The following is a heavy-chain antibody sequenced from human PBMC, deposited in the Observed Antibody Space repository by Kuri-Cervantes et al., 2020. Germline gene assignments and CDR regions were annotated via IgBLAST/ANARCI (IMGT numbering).Heavy chain of an antibody. CDR2: INPNSGGT. D-gene: IGHD4-17*01. CDR3: ASTVTTFYGMDV. CDR1: GYTFTGYY. V-gene: IGHV1-2*02. Sequence: ASVKVSCKASGYTFTGYYMHWVRRAPGQGLEWMGWINPNSGGTNYAQKFQGRVTMTRDTSISTAYMELSRLRSDDTAVYYCASTVTTFYGMDVWGQGTTVTVSS. J-gene: IGHJ6*02.